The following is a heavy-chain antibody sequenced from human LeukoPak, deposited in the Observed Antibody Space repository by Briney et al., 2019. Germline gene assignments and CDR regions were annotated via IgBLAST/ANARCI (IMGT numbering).Heavy chain of an antibody. D-gene: IGHD2-2*02. CDR2: INTDGSST. J-gene: IGHJ4*02. V-gene: IGHV3-74*01. CDR3: ARDMRCSSTSCYIGGIDY. CDR1: GFTLSSYW. Sequence: GGSLRLSCAASGFTLSSYWMHWVRQAPGKGLVWVSRINTDGSSTGYADSVKGRFTISRDNAKNSLYLQMNSLRAEDTAVYYCARDMRCSSTSCYIGGIDYWGQGTLVTVSS.